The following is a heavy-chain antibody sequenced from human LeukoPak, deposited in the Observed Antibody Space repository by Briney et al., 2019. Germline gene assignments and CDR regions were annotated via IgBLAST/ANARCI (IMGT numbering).Heavy chain of an antibody. Sequence: PSQTLSLTCTVSGDSISSGSFYWTWIRQPAGKGLEWIGRIYTTGNTNYKPSLKSRVIISLDKSNNLFSLSLSAVTAADTAVYYCARIGDNYDFWGGMDVWGKGTTVTVSS. CDR2: IYTTGNT. J-gene: IGHJ6*04. CDR3: ARIGDNYDFWGGMDV. V-gene: IGHV4-61*02. D-gene: IGHD3-3*01. CDR1: GDSISSGSFY.